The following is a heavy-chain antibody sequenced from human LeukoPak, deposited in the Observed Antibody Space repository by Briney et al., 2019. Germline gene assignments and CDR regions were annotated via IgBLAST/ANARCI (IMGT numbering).Heavy chain of an antibody. CDR3: AREDGSGNGNYYYGMDV. V-gene: IGHV3-48*03. D-gene: IGHD3-10*01. CDR1: GFTFSSYE. J-gene: IGHJ6*02. CDR2: ISSSGSTI. Sequence: PGGSLRLSCAASGFTFSSYEMNWARQAPGKGLEWVSYISSSGSTIYYADSVKGRFTISRDNAKNSLYLQMNSLRAEDTAVYYCAREDGSGNGNYYYGMDVWGQGTTVTVSS.